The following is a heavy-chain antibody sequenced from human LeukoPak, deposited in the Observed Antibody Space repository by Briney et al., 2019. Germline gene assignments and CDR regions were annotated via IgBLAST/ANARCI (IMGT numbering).Heavy chain of an antibody. J-gene: IGHJ4*02. CDR1: GFTFSRYW. CDR3: ARGYSGNDY. Sequence: PGGSLTLSCTASGFTFSRYWMNWVRQAPGKGLEWVAHIKQDGSEKYYVDSVKGRFTIPRDNAKSSLYLQMNSLRAEDTAVYCCARGYSGNDYWGQGTQVTVSS. CDR2: IKQDGSEK. V-gene: IGHV3-7*04. D-gene: IGHD4-11*01.